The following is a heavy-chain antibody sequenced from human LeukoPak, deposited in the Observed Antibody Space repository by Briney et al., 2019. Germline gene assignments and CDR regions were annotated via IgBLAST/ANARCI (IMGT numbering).Heavy chain of an antibody. CDR3: ARSAAKWLRSAADWFDP. Sequence: SETLSLTCTVSGGSISSYYWSWIRQPPGKGLEWIGYIYYSGSTNYNPSLKSRVTISVDTSKNQFSLKLSSVTAADTAVYYCARSAAKWLRSAADWFDPWGQGTLVTVSS. CDR1: GGSISSYY. D-gene: IGHD5-12*01. CDR2: IYYSGST. V-gene: IGHV4-59*01. J-gene: IGHJ5*02.